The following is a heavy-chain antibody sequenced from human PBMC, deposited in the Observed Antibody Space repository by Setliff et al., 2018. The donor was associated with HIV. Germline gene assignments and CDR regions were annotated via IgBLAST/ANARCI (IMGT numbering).Heavy chain of an antibody. CDR2: IDPSGGST. CDR1: GYTFTNYF. J-gene: IGHJ4*02. D-gene: IGHD1-26*01. CDR3: AAGYSSIVGTDFDY. Sequence: ASVKVSCKASGYTFTNYFVHWVRQAPGQGLEWMGIIDPSGGSTSYAQKFQGRVTMTRDTSTSTAYMELSSLRSEDTAVYYCAAGYSSIVGTDFDYWGQGTLVTVSS. V-gene: IGHV1-46*01.